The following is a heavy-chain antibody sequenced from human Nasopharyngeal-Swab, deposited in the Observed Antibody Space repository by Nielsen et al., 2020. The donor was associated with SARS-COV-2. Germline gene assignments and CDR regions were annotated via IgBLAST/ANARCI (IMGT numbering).Heavy chain of an antibody. CDR1: GGSVSSGSYY. D-gene: IGHD3-3*01. V-gene: IGHV4-61*01. CDR3: ARVLKYDFWSGYYTGGDYYYMDV. CDR2: IYYSGST. J-gene: IGHJ6*03. Sequence: SETLSLTCTVSGGSVSSGSYYWSWIRQPPGKGLAWIGYIYYSGSTNYNPSLKSRVTISVDTSKNQFSLKLSSVTAADTAVYYCARVLKYDFWSGYYTGGDYYYMDVWGKGTTVTVSS.